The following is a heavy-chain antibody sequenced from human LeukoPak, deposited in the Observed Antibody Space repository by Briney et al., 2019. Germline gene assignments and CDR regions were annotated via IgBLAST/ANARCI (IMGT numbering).Heavy chain of an antibody. CDR2: INPNTGGT. J-gene: IGHJ4*02. CDR3: ARDLYSYGSRIQDY. CDR1: GYTFIDNY. V-gene: IGHV1-2*02. D-gene: IGHD5-18*01. Sequence: GASVKVSCKASGYTFIDNYIHWVRQAPGQGLEWMGWINPNTGGTKYAQQFQGRVTMTRDTSISTAYMELSRLRSDDTAVYYCARDLYSYGSRIQDYWGQGTLVTVSS.